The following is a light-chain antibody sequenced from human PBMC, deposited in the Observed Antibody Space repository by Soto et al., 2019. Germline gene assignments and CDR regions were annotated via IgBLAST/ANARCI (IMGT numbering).Light chain of an antibody. V-gene: IGKV1-5*03. Sequence: IQMTQSPSTLSASVGDRVTITCRASQSISSWLAWYQRKPGKAPKLLIYKASSLESGVPSRFSGSGSGTEFTLTISSLQPEDVATYYCQKYNSAPWTFGQGTKVDIK. CDR1: QSISSW. CDR2: KAS. CDR3: QKYNSAPWT. J-gene: IGKJ1*01.